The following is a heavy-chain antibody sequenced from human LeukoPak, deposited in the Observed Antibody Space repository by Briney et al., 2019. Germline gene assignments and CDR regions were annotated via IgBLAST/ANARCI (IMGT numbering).Heavy chain of an antibody. CDR1: GFTFSSYE. V-gene: IGHV3-48*03. D-gene: IGHD6-13*01. Sequence: GGSLRLSCAASGFTFSSYEMNWVRQAPGKGLEWVSYISSSGSTIYYADSVKGRFTISRDNAKNSLYLQMNSLRAEDTAVYYCATLEGDSSSWWGDYYYYMDVWGKGTTVTISS. CDR3: ATLEGDSSSWWGDYYYYMDV. J-gene: IGHJ6*03. CDR2: ISSSGSTI.